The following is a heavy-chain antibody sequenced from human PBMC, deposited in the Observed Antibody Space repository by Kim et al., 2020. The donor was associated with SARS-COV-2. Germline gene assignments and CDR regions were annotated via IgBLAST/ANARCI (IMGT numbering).Heavy chain of an antibody. CDR3: ARRVAAAGTRLGKGYFDL. Sequence: RSRVTISVDTSKNQFSLKLSSVTAADTAVYSCARRVAAAGTRLGKGYFDLWGRGTLVTVSS. D-gene: IGHD6-13*01. J-gene: IGHJ2*01. V-gene: IGHV4-34*01.